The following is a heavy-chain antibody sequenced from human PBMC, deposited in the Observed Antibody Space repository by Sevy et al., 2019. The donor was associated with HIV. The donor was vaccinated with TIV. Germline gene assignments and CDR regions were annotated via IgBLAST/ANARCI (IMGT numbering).Heavy chain of an antibody. V-gene: IGHV3-33*01. CDR1: GFTFSSYG. CDR3: ASLPNNYYDSGGYSGNDAFDI. Sequence: GGSLRLSCAASGFTFSSYGMHWVRQAPGKGLEWVAVIWNDRSNKYYADSVKGRFTISRDNSKNTLYLKMNSLRADDTAVYYCASLPNNYYDSGGYSGNDAFDIWGQGTMVTVSS. J-gene: IGHJ3*02. D-gene: IGHD3-22*01. CDR2: IWNDRSNK.